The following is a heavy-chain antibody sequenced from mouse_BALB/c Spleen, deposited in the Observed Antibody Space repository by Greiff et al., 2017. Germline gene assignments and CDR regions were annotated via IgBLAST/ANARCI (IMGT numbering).Heavy chain of an antibody. Sequence: QVQLQQSGAELAKPGASVKMSCKASGYTFTSYWMHWVKQRPGQGLEWIGYINPSTGYTEYNQKFKDKATLTADKSSSTAYMQLSSLTSEDSAVYYWAKRVYYGNYAWFDYWGQGTLVTVSA. CDR1: GYTFTSYW. J-gene: IGHJ3*01. V-gene: IGHV1-7*01. CDR3: AKRVYYGNYAWFDY. D-gene: IGHD2-1*01. CDR2: INPSTGYT.